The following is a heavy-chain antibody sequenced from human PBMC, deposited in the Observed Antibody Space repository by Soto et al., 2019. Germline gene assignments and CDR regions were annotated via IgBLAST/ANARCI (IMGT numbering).Heavy chain of an antibody. J-gene: IGHJ6*02. D-gene: IGHD6-13*01. Sequence: GGSLRLSCAASGFTFSSYGMHWVRQAPGKGLEWVAVISYDGSNKYYADSVKGRFTISRDNSKNTLYLQMNSLRAEGTAVYYCAKSINGRIAAAGKEGGGYYYYGMDVWGQGTTVTVSS. CDR3: AKSINGRIAAAGKEGGGYYYYGMDV. V-gene: IGHV3-30*18. CDR1: GFTFSSYG. CDR2: ISYDGSNK.